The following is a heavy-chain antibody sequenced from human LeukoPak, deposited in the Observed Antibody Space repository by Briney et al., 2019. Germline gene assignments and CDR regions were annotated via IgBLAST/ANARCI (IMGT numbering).Heavy chain of an antibody. CDR2: IYHSGST. Sequence: SETLSLTCAVSGGSISSSNWWSWVRQPPGKGLEWIGEIYHSGSTNYNPSLKSRVTISVDKSKNQFSLKLSSVTAADTAVHYCARDRDSSGWYNAFDIWGQGTMVTVSS. D-gene: IGHD6-19*01. CDR1: GGSISSSNW. V-gene: IGHV4-4*02. CDR3: ARDRDSSGWYNAFDI. J-gene: IGHJ3*02.